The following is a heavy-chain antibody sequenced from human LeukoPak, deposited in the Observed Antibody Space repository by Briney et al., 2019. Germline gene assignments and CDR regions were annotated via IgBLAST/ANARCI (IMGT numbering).Heavy chain of an antibody. V-gene: IGHV1-18*01. CDR3: ARGIVVVPAARAYYYYYYGMDV. CDR1: GYTFTSYG. CDR2: ISAYNGNT. D-gene: IGHD2-2*01. Sequence: GASVKVSCKASGYTFTSYGISWVRQAPGQGLEWMGWISAYNGNTNYAQRLQGRVTMTTDTSTSTAYMELRSLRPDDTAVYYCARGIVVVPAARAYYYYYYGMDVWGQGTTVTVSS. J-gene: IGHJ6*02.